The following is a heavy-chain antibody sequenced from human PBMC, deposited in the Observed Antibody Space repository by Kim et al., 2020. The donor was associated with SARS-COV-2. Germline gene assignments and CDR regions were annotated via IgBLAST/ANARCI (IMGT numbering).Heavy chain of an antibody. Sequence: RYSPSLKSRLTITKDTTKNQVVLTMTNMDPVDTATYYCAQRPRAGDAFDIWGQGTMVTVSS. CDR3: AQRPRAGDAFDI. V-gene: IGHV2-5*01. D-gene: IGHD6-19*01. J-gene: IGHJ3*02.